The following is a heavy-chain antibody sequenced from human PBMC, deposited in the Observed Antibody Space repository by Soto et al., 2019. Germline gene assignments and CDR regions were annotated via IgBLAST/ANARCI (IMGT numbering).Heavy chain of an antibody. CDR2: IWSDGSNK. J-gene: IGHJ4*02. CDR3: ARRISGNSAFDY. Sequence: QGQLVESGGGVVQPGRSLRLSCAASGFTFSSHGMHWVRQVPGKGLEWVAVIWSDGSNKYYADSVKGRFTISRDNSKNMLYLQMDSLRAEDTAVYYCARRISGNSAFDYWGQGTLVTVSS. V-gene: IGHV3-33*01. CDR1: GFTFSSHG. D-gene: IGHD1-7*01.